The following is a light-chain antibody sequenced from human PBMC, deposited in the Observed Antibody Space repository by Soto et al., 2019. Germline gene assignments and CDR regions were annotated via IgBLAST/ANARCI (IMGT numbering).Light chain of an antibody. CDR1: QSISGW. V-gene: IGKV1-5*03. CDR2: KAS. Sequence: DVQMTQSPSTLSASVWDRLTIPCRASQSISGWLAWYQQKPGKDTKLLIYKASSLQRGVTSRFSGSGSGTEFTLTISSLQPDDFATYYCKHNNGYSWTFGTGTKVDIK. CDR3: KHNNGYSWT. J-gene: IGKJ1*01.